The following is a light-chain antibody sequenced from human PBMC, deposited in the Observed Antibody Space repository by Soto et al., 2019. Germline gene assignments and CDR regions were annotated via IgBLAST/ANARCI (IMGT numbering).Light chain of an antibody. V-gene: IGKV3-15*01. J-gene: IGKJ2*01. CDR2: GAS. CDR3: QQYSSWPPEYT. Sequence: EIVMTQSPVTLSVSPGDRATLSCRASQSVSSNLAWYQQKPGQAPRLLIYGASTRATGFPARFSGSGSGTEFTLTISSLQSEDFAVYYCQQYSSWPPEYTFGQGTKLEIK. CDR1: QSVSSN.